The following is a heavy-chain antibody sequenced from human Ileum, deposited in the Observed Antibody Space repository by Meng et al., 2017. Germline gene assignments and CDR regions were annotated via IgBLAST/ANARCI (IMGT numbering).Heavy chain of an antibody. CDR2: TYYRGTT. CDR3: ARGTDYGDSYYFDF. V-gene: IGHV4-39*02. J-gene: IGHJ4*01. Sequence: QLQLQVSGPGLLEPSETLSLTCVVSSGSLTSSGSYWGWVRQSPGKGLEWIATTYYRGTTYYNPSLKSRVTISIDTSKSQVSLEMASVVAADSGLFYCARGTDYGDSYYFDFWGPGFLVTVSS. CDR1: SGSLTSSGSY. D-gene: IGHD4-17*01.